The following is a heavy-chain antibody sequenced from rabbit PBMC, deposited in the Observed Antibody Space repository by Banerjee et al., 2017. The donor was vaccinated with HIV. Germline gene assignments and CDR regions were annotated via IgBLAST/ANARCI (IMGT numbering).Heavy chain of an antibody. J-gene: IGHJ6*01. Sequence: QEQLKETGGGLVQPGGSLTLSCKASGFDFSSYYMSWVRQAPGKGLEWIACINTDSGNAVYASWAKGRFTISKTSSTTVTLQMTSLTAADTATYFCARDLAGVIGWNFGLWGPGTLVTVS. CDR1: GFDFSSYYM. V-gene: IGHV1S45*01. D-gene: IGHD4-1*01. CDR3: ARDLAGVIGWNFGL. CDR2: INTDSGNA.